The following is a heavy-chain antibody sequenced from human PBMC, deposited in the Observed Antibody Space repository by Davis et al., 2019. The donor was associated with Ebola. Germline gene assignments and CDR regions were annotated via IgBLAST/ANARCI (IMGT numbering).Heavy chain of an antibody. V-gene: IGHV4-59*11. D-gene: IGHD5-18*01. CDR3: ARANRGYSYYSYYYYGMDV. CDR1: GGSINYHY. CDR2: IYYSGST. J-gene: IGHJ6*02. Sequence: SETLSLTCTVSGGSINYHYWSWIRQPPGKGLEWIGYIYYSGSTKYNPSLKSRVTISVDTSKNQFSLKLSSVTAADTAVYYCARANRGYSYYSYYYYGMDVWGQGTTVTVSS.